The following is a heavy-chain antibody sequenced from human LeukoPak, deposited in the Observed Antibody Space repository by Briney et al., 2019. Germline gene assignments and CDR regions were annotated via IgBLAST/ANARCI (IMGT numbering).Heavy chain of an antibody. CDR3: ARTLITMVRGARNAFDI. Sequence: PGGSLRLSCAASGFTFGSYAMSWVRQAPGKGLEWVSAISGSGGSTYYADSVKGRFTISRDNSKNTLYLQMNSLRAEDTAVYYCARTLITMVRGARNAFDIWGQGTMVTVSS. V-gene: IGHV3-23*01. CDR2: ISGSGGST. J-gene: IGHJ3*02. CDR1: GFTFGSYA. D-gene: IGHD3-10*01.